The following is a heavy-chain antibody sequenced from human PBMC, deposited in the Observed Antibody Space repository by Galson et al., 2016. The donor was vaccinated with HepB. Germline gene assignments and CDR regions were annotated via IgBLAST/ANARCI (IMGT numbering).Heavy chain of an antibody. CDR3: ARDHFYDSRGYYLDY. CDR1: GFTVSSNY. D-gene: IGHD3-22*01. CDR2: IKSNGDTT. J-gene: IGHJ4*02. V-gene: IGHV3-64*01. Sequence: SLRLSCAASGFTVSSNYMSWVRQAPGRGPEYVSAIKSNGDTTYYANSVKGRFTISRDNSKNTLYLQMGSLRAEDTAIYYCARDHFYDSRGYYLDYWGQGTLATVSS.